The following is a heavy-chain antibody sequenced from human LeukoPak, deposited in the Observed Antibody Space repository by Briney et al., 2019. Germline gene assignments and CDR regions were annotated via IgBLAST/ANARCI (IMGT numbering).Heavy chain of an antibody. CDR1: GYTFTSYY. Sequence: GASVKVSCKASGYTFTSYYMHWVRQAPGQGLEWMGIINPSGGSTSYAQKSQGRVTMTRDTSTSTVYMELSSLRSEDTAVYYCARGDVVVVAATHGRWFDPWGQGTLVTVSS. J-gene: IGHJ5*02. D-gene: IGHD2-15*01. CDR3: ARGDVVVVAATHGRWFDP. CDR2: INPSGGST. V-gene: IGHV1-46*01.